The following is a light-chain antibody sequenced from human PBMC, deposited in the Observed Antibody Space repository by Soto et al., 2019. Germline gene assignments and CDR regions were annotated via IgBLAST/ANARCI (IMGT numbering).Light chain of an antibody. J-gene: IGLJ1*01. CDR1: SSDVGGYNY. V-gene: IGLV2-14*01. Sequence: QSALTQPASVSGSPGQSITISCTRTSSDVGGYNYVSWYQQHPGKAPKLMIYDVSNGPSGVSNRFSGSKSGNTASLTISGLQAEDEADYYCSSYTSSSTLYVFGTGTKVTVL. CDR2: DVS. CDR3: SSYTSSSTLYV.